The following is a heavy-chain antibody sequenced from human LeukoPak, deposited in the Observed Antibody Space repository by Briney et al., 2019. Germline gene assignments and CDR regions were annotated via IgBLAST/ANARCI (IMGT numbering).Heavy chain of an antibody. CDR3: ARTTIFGVVITYNWFDP. CDR1: GGSFSGYY. J-gene: IGHJ5*02. Sequence: PSETLSLTCAVYGGSFSGYYWSWIRQPPGKGLEWIGEINHSGSTNYNPSLKSRVTISVDTSKNQFSLTLSSVSAADTAVYYCARTTIFGVVITYNWFDPWGQGTLVTVSS. CDR2: INHSGST. V-gene: IGHV4-34*01. D-gene: IGHD3-3*01.